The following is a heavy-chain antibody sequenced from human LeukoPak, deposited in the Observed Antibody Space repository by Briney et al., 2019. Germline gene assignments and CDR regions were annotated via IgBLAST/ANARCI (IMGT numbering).Heavy chain of an antibody. CDR2: IKSKTDGGTI. Sequence: GESLRLSCAASGITFSKAWMSWVRQAPGKGLEWVGRIKSKTDGGTIDYAAPVKGRFTISRDDSKNTLYLQMNSLKAEDAAVYYCTTGQGYYYDSSGPIDYWGQGTLVTVSS. CDR3: TTGQGYYYDSSGPIDY. J-gene: IGHJ4*02. V-gene: IGHV3-15*01. CDR1: GITFSKAW. D-gene: IGHD3-22*01.